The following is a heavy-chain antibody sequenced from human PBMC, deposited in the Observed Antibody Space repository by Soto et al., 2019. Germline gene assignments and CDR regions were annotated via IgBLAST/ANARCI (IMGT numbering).Heavy chain of an antibody. CDR2: IYYSGST. V-gene: IGHV4-59*08. D-gene: IGHD3-22*01. J-gene: IGHJ4*02. Sequence: SETLSLTCTVSGGSISSYYWNWIRQPPGKGLEWIASIYYSGSTYYNPSLKSRVTISVDTSKNQFSLRLSSMTAADTAVYYCARHGRYYDIGDLTDYWGQGSMVTVSS. CDR1: GGSISSYY. CDR3: ARHGRYYDIGDLTDY.